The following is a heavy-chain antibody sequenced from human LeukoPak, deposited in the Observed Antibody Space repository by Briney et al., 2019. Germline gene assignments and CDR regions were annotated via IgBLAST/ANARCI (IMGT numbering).Heavy chain of an antibody. CDR2: INHSGST. Sequence: PSETLSLTCAVYGGSFSGYYWSWIRQPPGKGLEWIGEINHSGSTNYNPSLKSRVTISVDTSKNQFSLKLSSVTAADTAVYYCARVGSGYSRPGNWFDPWGQGTLVTVSS. CDR1: GGSFSGYY. J-gene: IGHJ5*02. V-gene: IGHV4-34*01. D-gene: IGHD3-22*01. CDR3: ARVGSGYSRPGNWFDP.